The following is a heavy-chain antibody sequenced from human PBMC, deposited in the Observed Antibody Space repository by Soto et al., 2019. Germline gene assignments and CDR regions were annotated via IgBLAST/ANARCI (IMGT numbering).Heavy chain of an antibody. CDR3: ASPSYGSGNFY. Sequence: QVQLVQSGAEVKKPGASVRVSCKASGYIFNTYALHWVRQAPGQRLEWMGWINAGNGNTKYSQNFQGRVTFIRDTFASTAYMELNSLRSEDTAVYYCASPSYGSGNFYWGQGTLVTVSS. D-gene: IGHD3-10*01. J-gene: IGHJ4*02. CDR1: GYIFNTYA. CDR2: INAGNGNT. V-gene: IGHV1-3*01.